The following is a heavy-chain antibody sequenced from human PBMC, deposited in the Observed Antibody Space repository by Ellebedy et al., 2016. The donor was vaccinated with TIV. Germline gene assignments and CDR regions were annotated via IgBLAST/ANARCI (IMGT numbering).Heavy chain of an antibody. D-gene: IGHD6-13*01. CDR2: ISGSGGST. V-gene: IGHV3-23*01. CDR3: ASDSSSWDYYYYGMDV. Sequence: GESLKISCAASGFTFSSYAMRWVRQAPGKGLEWVSAISGSGGSTYYADSVKGRFTISRDNSKNTLYLQMNSLRAEDAAVYYCASDSSSWDYYYYGMDVWGQGTTVTVSS. CDR1: GFTFSSYA. J-gene: IGHJ6*02.